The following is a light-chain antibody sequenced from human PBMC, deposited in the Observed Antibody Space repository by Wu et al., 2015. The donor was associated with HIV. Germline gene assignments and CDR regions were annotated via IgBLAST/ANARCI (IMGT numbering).Light chain of an antibody. V-gene: IGKV1-33*01. CDR1: QDIYNY. CDR2: DAS. CDR3: QQYDNLPIT. Sequence: DTQMTQSPSSLSASVGDRVTITCQASQDIYNYLSWYQQKPGKAPQLLIYDASNLETGVPSRFSGSGSGTHFTFTISSLQPEDIATYYCQQYDNLPITFGGGTKGGDQT. J-gene: IGKJ4*01.